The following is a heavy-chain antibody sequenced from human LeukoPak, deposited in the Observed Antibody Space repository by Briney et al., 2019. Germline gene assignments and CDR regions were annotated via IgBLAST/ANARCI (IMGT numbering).Heavy chain of an antibody. J-gene: IGHJ3*02. Sequence: GGSLRLSCAASGFTFSSYWMSWVRQAPGKGLKWVANIKQDGSEKYYVDSVKGRFTISRDNAKNSLYLQMNSLRAEDTAVYYCASEPAADDAFDIWGQGTMVTVSS. D-gene: IGHD1-14*01. V-gene: IGHV3-7*01. CDR3: ASEPAADDAFDI. CDR1: GFTFSSYW. CDR2: IKQDGSEK.